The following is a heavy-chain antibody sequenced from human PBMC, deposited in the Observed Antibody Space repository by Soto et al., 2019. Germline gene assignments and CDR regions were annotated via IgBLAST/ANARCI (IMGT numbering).Heavy chain of an antibody. CDR3: AKGKSENGVDWLDP. J-gene: IGHJ5*02. V-gene: IGHV3-23*01. CDR2: VRGNSYGA. D-gene: IGHD2-8*01. CDR1: GFMFENYA. Sequence: GSLRLSCAASGFMFENYAMIWVRQAPGKGLEWVATVRGNSYGAYYADSVRGRFIISRDNSKNTMSLQLNSLRDDDTAIYYCAKGKSENGVDWLDPWGPGTLVTVSS.